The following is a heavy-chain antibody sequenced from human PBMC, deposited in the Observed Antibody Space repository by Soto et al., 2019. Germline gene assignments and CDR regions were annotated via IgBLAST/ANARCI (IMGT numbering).Heavy chain of an antibody. J-gene: IGHJ4*02. CDR2: ISGSGGST. CDR3: AKSGRAGVTMVSPSGY. V-gene: IGHV3-23*01. Sequence: EVQLLESGGGLVQPGGYLRLSCAASGFTFSSYAMSWVRQAPGKGLEWVSAISGSGGSTYYADSVKSRFTISRDNSKNTLDLQMNSLRAEDTAVYYCAKSGRAGVTMVSPSGYWGQGTMVTVSS. D-gene: IGHD3-10*01. CDR1: GFTFSSYA.